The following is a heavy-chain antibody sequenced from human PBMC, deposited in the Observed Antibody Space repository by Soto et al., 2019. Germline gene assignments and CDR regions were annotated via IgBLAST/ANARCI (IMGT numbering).Heavy chain of an antibody. Sequence: SETLSLTCTVSGGSISSSSNHWGWIRQPPGKGLEWIGNIYYSGNTYYNPSLKSRVTISVDTSKNQFSLKLTSVTAADTAVYYCARAIRLVVPAATNWFDPWGQGTLVTVSS. J-gene: IGHJ5*02. D-gene: IGHD2-2*01. CDR2: IYYSGNT. CDR3: ARAIRLVVPAATNWFDP. V-gene: IGHV4-39*07. CDR1: GGSISSSSNH.